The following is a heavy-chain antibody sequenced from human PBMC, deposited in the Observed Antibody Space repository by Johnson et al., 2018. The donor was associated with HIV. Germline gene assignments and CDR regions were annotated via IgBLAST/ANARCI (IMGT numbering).Heavy chain of an antibody. J-gene: IGHJ3*02. Sequence: VQLVESGGGVVRPGGSLRLSCAASGFNVSSNYMSWVRQAPGKGLECISVIYSGGTTYYADSVKGRFTISRDNSKNTLYLQMNSLRAEDTGVYPCARVLMRGAYYYDSSGFYIWGQGTMVTVSS. CDR1: GFNVSSNY. V-gene: IGHV3-53*01. CDR3: ARVLMRGAYYYDSSGFYI. CDR2: IYSGGTT. D-gene: IGHD3-22*01.